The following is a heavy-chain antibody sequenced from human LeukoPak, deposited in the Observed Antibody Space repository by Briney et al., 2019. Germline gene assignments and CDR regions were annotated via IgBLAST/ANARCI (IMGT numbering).Heavy chain of an antibody. CDR3: ARSAAGTVDS. CDR2: IIPIFGTA. D-gene: IGHD6-13*01. CDR1: GGTFSSYA. Sequence: ASVKVSCKASGGTFSSYAISWVRQAPGQGLEWMGGIIPIFGTANYAQKFQGRVTITADESTSTAYMELSSLRSEDTAVYYCARSAAGTVDSWGQGTLVTVSS. V-gene: IGHV1-69*13. J-gene: IGHJ4*02.